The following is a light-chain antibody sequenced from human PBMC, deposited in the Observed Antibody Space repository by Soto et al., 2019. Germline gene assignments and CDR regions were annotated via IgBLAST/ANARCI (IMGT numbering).Light chain of an antibody. CDR3: GAAGV. CDR1: NSNTGNNY. J-gene: IGLJ3*02. CDR2: DNN. Sequence: QSVLTQLPSVSAAPGQTVTISCSGSNSNTGNNYVSWYQQVPGTAPKLLIYDNNKRPPGIPDRFSGSKSATSATLGITGLQTGDEADYYCGAAGVFGGGTKVTVL. V-gene: IGLV1-51*01.